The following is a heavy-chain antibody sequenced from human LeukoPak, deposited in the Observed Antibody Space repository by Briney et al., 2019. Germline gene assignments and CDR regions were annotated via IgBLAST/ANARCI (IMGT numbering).Heavy chain of an antibody. D-gene: IGHD1-26*01. CDR2: INPNSGGT. V-gene: IGHV1-2*02. CDR3: ARLTDSGSPIDY. Sequence: ASVKVSCKASGYTFTGYYMHWVRQAPGQGLEWMGWINPNSGGTNYAQKFQGRVTMTRDTSISTAYMELSRLRSDDTAVYYCARLTDSGSPIDYWGQGTLVTVSS. J-gene: IGHJ4*02. CDR1: GYTFTGYY.